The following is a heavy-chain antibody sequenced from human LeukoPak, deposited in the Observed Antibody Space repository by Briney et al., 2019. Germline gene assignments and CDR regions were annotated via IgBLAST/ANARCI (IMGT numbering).Heavy chain of an antibody. D-gene: IGHD3-3*01. Sequence: SETLSLTCTVSGYSISSGYYWGWIRQPPGKGLEWIGSIYHSGSTYYNPSLKSRVTISVDTSKNQFSLKLSSVTAADTAAYYCARGAHYDFWSGFWSRLGGPRGAFDIWGQGTMVTVSS. CDR1: GYSISSGYY. J-gene: IGHJ3*02. CDR2: IYHSGST. CDR3: ARGAHYDFWSGFWSRLGGPRGAFDI. V-gene: IGHV4-38-2*02.